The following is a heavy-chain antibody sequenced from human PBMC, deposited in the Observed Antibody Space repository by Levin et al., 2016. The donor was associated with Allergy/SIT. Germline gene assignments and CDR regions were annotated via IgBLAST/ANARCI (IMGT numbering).Heavy chain of an antibody. CDR3: AKDMEGTYGVFGMDV. J-gene: IGHJ6*02. CDR2: ISADGLGT. Sequence: VRQAPGKGLEWVALISADGLGTYYSDSVKGRFTISRDNSKNSLYLQMNSLRDEDTALYYCAKDMEGTYGVFGMDVWGQGTTVTVSS. D-gene: IGHD3-16*01. V-gene: IGHV3-43*02.